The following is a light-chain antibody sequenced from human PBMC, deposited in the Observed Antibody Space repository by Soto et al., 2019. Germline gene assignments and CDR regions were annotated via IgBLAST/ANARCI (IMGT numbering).Light chain of an antibody. CDR2: DAS. Sequence: EIVLTQSPATLSLSPGERATLSCRASQSVSSSLSWYQQKRGQAPRLLVYDASNRATGIPARFSGSGSGTDFTLTISSLEPEDFAVYYCQQRSNWPLTFGGGTKVENK. J-gene: IGKJ4*01. V-gene: IGKV3-11*01. CDR3: QQRSNWPLT. CDR1: QSVSSS.